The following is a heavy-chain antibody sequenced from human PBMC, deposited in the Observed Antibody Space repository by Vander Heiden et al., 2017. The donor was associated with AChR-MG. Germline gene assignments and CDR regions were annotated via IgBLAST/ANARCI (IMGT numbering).Heavy chain of an antibody. Sequence: QVQLVQSGAEVKKPGSAVKVSCKVSGGTFGNYAFGWVRQAPGQGLEWMGGITPVFRTTNYAQKFQGRITISADKSTGTTYMEIHSLTFEDTAVYFCARGGGSAYYYMAVWGQGTTVTVSS. CDR1: GGTFGNYA. V-gene: IGHV1-69*06. CDR2: ITPVFRTT. CDR3: ARGGGSAYYYMAV. D-gene: IGHD3-16*01. J-gene: IGHJ6*03.